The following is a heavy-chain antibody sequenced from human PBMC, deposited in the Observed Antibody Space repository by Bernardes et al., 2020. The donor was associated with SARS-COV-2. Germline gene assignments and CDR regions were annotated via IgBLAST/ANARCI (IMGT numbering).Heavy chain of an antibody. CDR1: GFTFSSYC. J-gene: IGHJ3*02. V-gene: IGHV3-23*01. D-gene: IGHD3-10*01. CDR3: AKDKVSYSSDEFDI. CDR2: ISAGGKAT. Sequence: GGSLRLSCAASGFTFSSYCMNWVRQVPGPGLEWVSSISAGGKATYSADSVKGRFTISRDNSQNTVYLQMNSLRAEDTAKYFCAKDKVSYSSDEFDIWGQGTMVTVSS.